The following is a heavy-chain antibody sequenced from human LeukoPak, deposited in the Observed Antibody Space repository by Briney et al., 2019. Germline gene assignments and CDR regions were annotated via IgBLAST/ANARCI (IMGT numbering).Heavy chain of an antibody. CDR2: INHSGST. CDR1: GGSFSGYY. J-gene: IGHJ5*02. D-gene: IGHD6-13*01. V-gene: IGHV4-34*01. CDR3: ARLAAAGTLEALYNWFDP. Sequence: SETLSLTCAVYGGSFSGYYWSWIRQPPGKGLEWIGEINHSGSTNYNPSLKSRVTISVDTSKNQFSLKLSSVTAADTAVYYCARLAAAGTLEALYNWFDPWGQGTLVTVSS.